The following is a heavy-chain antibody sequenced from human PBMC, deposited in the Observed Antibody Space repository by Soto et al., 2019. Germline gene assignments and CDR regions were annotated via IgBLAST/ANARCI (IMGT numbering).Heavy chain of an antibody. D-gene: IGHD4-17*01. V-gene: IGHV4-30-2*01. CDR1: GGSIGSGGYS. CDR2: IYHSGST. Sequence: SETLSLTCAVSGGSIGSGGYSWSWIRQPPGKGLEWIGYIYHSGSTYYNPSLKSRVTISVDRSKNQFSLKLSSVTAADTAVYYCARQRRLTRDYPHYYGMDVWGQGTTVTVSS. J-gene: IGHJ6*02. CDR3: ARQRRLTRDYPHYYGMDV.